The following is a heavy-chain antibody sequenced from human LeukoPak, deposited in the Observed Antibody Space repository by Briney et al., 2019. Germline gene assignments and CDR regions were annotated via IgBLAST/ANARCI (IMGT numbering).Heavy chain of an antibody. J-gene: IGHJ5*02. Sequence: SETLSLTCTVSNYSINDGYYWGWIWQPPGKGLQWIGGVYHSGATYQNPSLKSRVTISVDTSKNQFSLNLTSVTAADTAVYYCARDSSGTLSGGGWFDPWGQGTLVTVSS. D-gene: IGHD6-19*01. CDR1: NYSINDGYY. CDR3: ARDSSGTLSGGGWFDP. V-gene: IGHV4-38-2*02. CDR2: VYHSGAT.